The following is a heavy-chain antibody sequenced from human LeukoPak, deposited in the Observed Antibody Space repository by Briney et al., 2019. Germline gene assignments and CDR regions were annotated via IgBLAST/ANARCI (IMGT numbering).Heavy chain of an antibody. J-gene: IGHJ4*02. Sequence: PPGKGLEWIGEINHSGSTNYNPSLKSRVTISVGTSKNQFSLKRSSVTAADTAVYYCARGNLNWGQGTLVTVSS. CDR3: ARGNLN. V-gene: IGHV4-34*01. CDR2: INHSGST.